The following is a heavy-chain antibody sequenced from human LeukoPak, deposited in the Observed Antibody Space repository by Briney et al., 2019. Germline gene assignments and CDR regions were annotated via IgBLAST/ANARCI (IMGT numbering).Heavy chain of an antibody. V-gene: IGHV3-7*01. CDR1: GFTFRNYW. D-gene: IGHD3-9*01. J-gene: IGHJ3*02. Sequence: PGGSLRLSCAASGFTFRNYWMGWVRQAPGKGLEWVANTKPDGTAEYYADSVRGRFTTSRDNANNFLYLQMNSLRGEDTAVYYCAREVAGHDTAWLHAFDIWGQGAMVTVSS. CDR2: TKPDGTAE. CDR3: AREVAGHDTAWLHAFDI.